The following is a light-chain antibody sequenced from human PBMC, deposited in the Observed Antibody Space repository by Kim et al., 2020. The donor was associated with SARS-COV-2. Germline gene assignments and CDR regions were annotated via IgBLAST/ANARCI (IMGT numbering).Light chain of an antibody. CDR2: GVS. CDR3: QQYHRWPLT. CDR1: QSISTN. Sequence: VSPGERATRSCRASQSISTNLAWYQQKPGQAPRLLISGVSTRATGVPARFSGGGSGTEFTLTISSLQSEDSAVYHCQQYHRWPLTFGLGTKVDIK. J-gene: IGKJ1*01. V-gene: IGKV3-15*01.